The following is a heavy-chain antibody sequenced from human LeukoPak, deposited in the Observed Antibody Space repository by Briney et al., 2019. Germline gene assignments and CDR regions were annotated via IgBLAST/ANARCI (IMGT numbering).Heavy chain of an antibody. D-gene: IGHD2-2*01. J-gene: IGHJ5*02. Sequence: TGGSLRLSCAASGFTFSSYAMSWVRQAPGKGLEWVSAISGSGGSTYYADSVKGRFTISRDNSKNTLYLQMNSLRAEDTAVYYCAKDLTYCSSTSCYLPWFDPWGQGTLVTVSS. CDR3: AKDLTYCSSTSCYLPWFDP. CDR2: ISGSGGST. CDR1: GFTFSSYA. V-gene: IGHV3-23*01.